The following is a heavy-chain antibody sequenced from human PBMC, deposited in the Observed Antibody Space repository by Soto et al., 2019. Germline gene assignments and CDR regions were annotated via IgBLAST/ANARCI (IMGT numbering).Heavy chain of an antibody. J-gene: IGHJ4*02. D-gene: IGHD2-2*01. CDR3: AKDGYCSSTSCPPSDFDY. CDR2: ISGSGGST. Sequence: GGSLRLSCAASGFTFSSYAMSWVRQAPGKGLEWVSAISGSGGSTYYADSVKGRFTISRDNSKNTLYLQMNRLRAEDTAVYYCAKDGYCSSTSCPPSDFDYWGQGTLVTVSS. CDR1: GFTFSSYA. V-gene: IGHV3-23*01.